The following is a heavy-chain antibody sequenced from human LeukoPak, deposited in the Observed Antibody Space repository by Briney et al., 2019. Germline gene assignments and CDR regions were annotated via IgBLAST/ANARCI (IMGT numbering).Heavy chain of an antibody. CDR1: GGSISSSSYY. J-gene: IGHJ5*02. Sequence: SETLSLTCTVSGGSISSSSYYWGWIRQPPGKGLEWIGSIYYSGSTYYNPSLKSRVTISVDTSKNQFSLKLSSVTAADTAVYYCARAPRFGSGTNGWFDPWGQGTLVTVSS. CDR2: IYYSGST. V-gene: IGHV4-39*07. CDR3: ARAPRFGSGTNGWFDP. D-gene: IGHD3-10*01.